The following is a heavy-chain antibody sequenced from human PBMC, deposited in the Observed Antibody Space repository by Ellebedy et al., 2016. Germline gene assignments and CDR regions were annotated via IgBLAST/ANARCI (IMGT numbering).Heavy chain of an antibody. J-gene: IGHJ4*02. Sequence: GESLKISXAVSGFTFTSYSMKWVRQTPGKGLEWVSYISPTSGSTIYYADSVKGRFTISRDNAKNSLYLQLNSLRVEDTAVYFCARGTGHFDYWGQGTLVTVSS. CDR1: GFTFTSYS. D-gene: IGHD1-1*01. CDR3: ARGTGHFDY. V-gene: IGHV3-48*01. CDR2: ISPTSGSTI.